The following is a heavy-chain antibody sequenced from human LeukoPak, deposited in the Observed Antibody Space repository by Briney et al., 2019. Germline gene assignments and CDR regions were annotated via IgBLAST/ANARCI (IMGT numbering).Heavy chain of an antibody. J-gene: IGHJ4*02. CDR1: GGTFSSYA. Sequence: SVKVSCKASGGTFSSYAISWVRQAPGQGLEWMGRIIPIFGTANYAQKFQGRVTITTDESTSTAYMELGSLRSEDTAVYYCAEGWSSSSSFDYWGQGTLVTVSS. D-gene: IGHD6-6*01. CDR3: AEGWSSSSSFDY. CDR2: IIPIFGTA. V-gene: IGHV1-69*05.